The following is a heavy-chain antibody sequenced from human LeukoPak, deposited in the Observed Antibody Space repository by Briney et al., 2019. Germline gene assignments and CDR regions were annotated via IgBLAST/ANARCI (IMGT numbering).Heavy chain of an antibody. J-gene: IGHJ6*02. Sequence: GASVKVSCKASGYTFTGYYMHWVRQAPGQGLEWMGWINPNSGGTNYAQKFQGRVTMTRDTSISTAYMELSRLRSDDTAVYYCARKSYYYGSRKRALYGMDVWGQGTTVTVSS. D-gene: IGHD3-10*01. CDR2: INPNSGGT. CDR1: GYTFTGYY. V-gene: IGHV1-2*02. CDR3: ARKSYYYGSRKRALYGMDV.